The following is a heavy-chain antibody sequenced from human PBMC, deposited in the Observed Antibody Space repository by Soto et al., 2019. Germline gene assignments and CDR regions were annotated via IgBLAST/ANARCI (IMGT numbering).Heavy chain of an antibody. V-gene: IGHV1-8*01. D-gene: IGHD5-12*01. CDR2: MNPNSGNT. J-gene: IGHJ6*02. Sequence: ASVKVSCKASGYTFTSYDINWVRQATGQGLEWMGWMNPNSGNTGYAQKFQGRVTMTRNTSISTAYMELSSLRSEDTAVYYCARGPLSRGLRLGPYYYGMDVWGQGTTVTVSS. CDR3: ARGPLSRGLRLGPYYYGMDV. CDR1: GYTFTSYD.